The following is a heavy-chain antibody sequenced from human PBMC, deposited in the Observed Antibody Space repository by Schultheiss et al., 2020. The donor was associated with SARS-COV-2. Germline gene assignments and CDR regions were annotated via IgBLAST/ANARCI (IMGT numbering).Heavy chain of an antibody. J-gene: IGHJ3*01. CDR2: IKSKTDGGTT. CDR1: GFTFSNAW. D-gene: IGHD5-24*01. V-gene: IGHV3-15*01. Sequence: GGSLRLSCAASGFTFSNAWMSWVRQAPGKGLEWVGRIKSKTDGGTTDYAAPVKGRFTISRDDSKNTLYLQMNSLRVEDTAMYYCVRDDNFDVWGQGTMVTVSS. CDR3: VRDDNFDV.